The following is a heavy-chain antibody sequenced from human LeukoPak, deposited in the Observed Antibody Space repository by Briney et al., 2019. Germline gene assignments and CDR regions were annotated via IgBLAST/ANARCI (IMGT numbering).Heavy chain of an antibody. Sequence: PGGSLRLSCAASGFTFSNYDMHWVRQAPGKGLEWVAFIRYDENDKYYADAVEGRFTISRDNSKNTLYLQMNSLRAEDTTVYYCAKDWVYWGQGTLVTVSS. CDR3: AKDWVY. CDR1: GFTFSNYD. J-gene: IGHJ4*02. CDR2: IRYDENDK. D-gene: IGHD3-16*01. V-gene: IGHV3-30*02.